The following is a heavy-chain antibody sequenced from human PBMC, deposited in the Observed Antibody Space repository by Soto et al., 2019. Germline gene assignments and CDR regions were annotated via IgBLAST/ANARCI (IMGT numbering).Heavy chain of an antibody. CDR1: GGSFSGYY. J-gene: IGHJ6*02. CDR3: AMCKIVVVPAAINTQGGYYYYYYGMDV. CDR2: INHSGST. V-gene: IGHV4-34*01. Sequence: PSETLSLTCAVYGGSFSGYYWSWIRQPPGKGLEWIGEINHSGSTNYNPSLKSRVTISVDTSKNQFSLKLSSVTAADTAVYYCAMCKIVVVPAAINTQGGYYYYYYGMDVWGQGTTVTV. D-gene: IGHD2-2*01.